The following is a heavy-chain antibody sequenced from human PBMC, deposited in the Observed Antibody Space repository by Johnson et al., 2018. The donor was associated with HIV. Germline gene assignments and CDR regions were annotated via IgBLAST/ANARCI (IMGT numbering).Heavy chain of an antibody. CDR1: GFTVSTNY. J-gene: IGHJ3*02. Sequence: QVQLVESGGGLIQPGGSLRLYCAASGFTVSTNYMSWVRQAPGKGLEWVSYISSSGSTIYYADSVKGRFTISRDNSKNTLYLQMNSLRAEDTALYYCAKDIAVAGYAFDIWGQGTMVTVSS. CDR2: ISSSGSTI. CDR3: AKDIAVAGYAFDI. V-gene: IGHV3-11*01. D-gene: IGHD6-19*01.